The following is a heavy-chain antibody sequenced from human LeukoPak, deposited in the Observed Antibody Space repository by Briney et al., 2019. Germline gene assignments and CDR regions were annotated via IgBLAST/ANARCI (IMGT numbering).Heavy chain of an antibody. Sequence: RPGGSLRLSCAASGFTFDDYGMSWVRQAPGKGLEWVSGINWNGGSTGYADSVKGRFTISRDNAKNSLYLQMNSLRAEDTALYYCARGTGIQLWQSPFDYWGQGTLVTVSS. V-gene: IGHV3-20*04. J-gene: IGHJ4*02. CDR1: GFTFDDYG. D-gene: IGHD5-18*01. CDR2: INWNGGST. CDR3: ARGTGIQLWQSPFDY.